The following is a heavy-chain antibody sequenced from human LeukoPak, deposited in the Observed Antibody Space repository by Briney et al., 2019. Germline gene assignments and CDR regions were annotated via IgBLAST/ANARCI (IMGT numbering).Heavy chain of an antibody. CDR3: VRAAPRDCSPASCSLFDT. Sequence: GGSLRLSCAGSGFTFNNYAMSWVRRAPRKGLEWVSTIMIGGDGKHYADSVKGRFTISRDRSESTLYLQMNGLRADDTAVYYCVRAAPRDCSPASCSLFDTWGQGALVTVSS. J-gene: IGHJ4*02. D-gene: IGHD2-2*01. V-gene: IGHV3-23*01. CDR2: IMIGGDGK. CDR1: GFTFNNYA.